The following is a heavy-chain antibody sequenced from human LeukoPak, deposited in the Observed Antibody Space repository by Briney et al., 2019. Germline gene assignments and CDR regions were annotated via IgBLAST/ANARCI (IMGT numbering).Heavy chain of an antibody. D-gene: IGHD7-27*01. CDR2: ISAYNGNT. CDR3: ARENWGSIDY. CDR1: GYTFTSYG. J-gene: IGHJ4*02. Sequence: ASVTVSCKASGYTFTSYGISWVRQAPGQGLEWMGWISAYNGNTNYAQKLQGRVTMTTDTSTSTAYMELRRLRPDDTAVYYCARENWGSIDYWGQGTLVTVSS. V-gene: IGHV1-18*01.